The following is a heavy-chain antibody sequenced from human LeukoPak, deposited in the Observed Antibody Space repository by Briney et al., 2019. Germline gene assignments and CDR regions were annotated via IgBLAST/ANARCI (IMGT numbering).Heavy chain of an antibody. J-gene: IGHJ4*02. CDR3: ARVVTQQLVPYYFDY. Sequence: SETLSLTCTVSGGSISSSSYYWGWIRQPPGKGLEWIGSIYYSGSTYYNPSLKSRVTISVDTSKNQFSLKLSSVTAADTAVYYCARVVTQQLVPYYFDYWGQGTLVTVSS. CDR1: GGSISSSSYY. V-gene: IGHV4-39*07. CDR2: IYYSGST. D-gene: IGHD6-13*01.